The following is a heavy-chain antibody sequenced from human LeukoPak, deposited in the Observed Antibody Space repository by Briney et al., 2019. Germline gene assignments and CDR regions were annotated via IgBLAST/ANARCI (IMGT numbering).Heavy chain of an antibody. CDR1: GFTFGDYA. Sequence: GRSLRLSCTASGFTFGDYAMSWVRQAPGKGLEWVGFIRSKAYGGTTEYAASVKGRFTISRDDSKSIAYLQMNSLKTKDTAVYYCTRDESVSSLVRYYYYGMDVWGQGTTVTVSS. CDR2: IRSKAYGGTT. J-gene: IGHJ6*02. D-gene: IGHD6-13*01. V-gene: IGHV3-49*04. CDR3: TRDESVSSLVRYYYYGMDV.